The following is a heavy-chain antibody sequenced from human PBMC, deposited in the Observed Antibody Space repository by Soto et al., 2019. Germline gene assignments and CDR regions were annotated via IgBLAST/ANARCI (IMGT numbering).Heavy chain of an antibody. CDR2: IYHSGST. D-gene: IGHD1-7*01. CDR1: GGSISSGGYS. J-gene: IGHJ4*02. Sequence: QLQLQESGSGLVKPSQTLSLTCAVSGGSISSGGYSWSWILQPPGKGLEWIGYIYHSGSTYYNPSLKGRVTISVDRSKNQFSLKRSSVTAADTAVYYCARATSYGAGTTGGFDYWGQGTLVTVSS. V-gene: IGHV4-30-2*01. CDR3: ARATSYGAGTTGGFDY.